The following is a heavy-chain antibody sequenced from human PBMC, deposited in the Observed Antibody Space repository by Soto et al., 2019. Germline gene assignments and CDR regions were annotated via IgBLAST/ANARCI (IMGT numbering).Heavy chain of an antibody. CDR2: IYYSGST. CDR3: ARDSSSRSVLYYYGMDV. V-gene: IGHV4-30-4*01. CDR1: GGSISSGDYY. J-gene: IGHJ6*02. D-gene: IGHD6-6*01. Sequence: KASETLSLTCTVSGGSISSGDYYWSWIRQPPGKGLEWIGYIYYSGSTHNNPSLKSRVTISVDTSKNQFSLKLSSVTAADTAVYYCARDSSSRSVLYYYGMDVLDQGTPVAVSS.